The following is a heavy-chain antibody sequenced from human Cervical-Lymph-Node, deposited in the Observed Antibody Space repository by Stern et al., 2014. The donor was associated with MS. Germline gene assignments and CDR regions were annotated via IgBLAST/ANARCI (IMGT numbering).Heavy chain of an antibody. D-gene: IGHD2-8*01. CDR1: GASISSNNW. J-gene: IGHJ3*01. V-gene: IGHV4-4*02. Sequence: QVQLQESGPGLVKPSGTLSLTCAVSGASISSNNWWTWVRQPPEKGLEWIGEVYHTGRTRDNPSLKSRVTISVDKSKNQFSLKLSSMTAADTAVYFCVRRSVVLQGNAFDVWGQGTVVTVSS. CDR2: VYHTGRT. CDR3: VRRSVVLQGNAFDV.